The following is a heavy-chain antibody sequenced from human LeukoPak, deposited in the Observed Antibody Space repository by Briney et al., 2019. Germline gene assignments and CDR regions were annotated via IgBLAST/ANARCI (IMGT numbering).Heavy chain of an antibody. Sequence: PSETLSLTCTVSGGSISSGSYYWSWIRQPAGKGLEWIGRIYTSGSTNYNPSLKSRVTISVDTSKNQFSLKLSSVTAADTAVYYCARWQDSSGYYYVDYWGQGTLVTVSS. J-gene: IGHJ4*02. D-gene: IGHD3-22*01. CDR3: ARWQDSSGYYYVDY. CDR2: IYTSGST. V-gene: IGHV4-61*02. CDR1: GGSISSGSYY.